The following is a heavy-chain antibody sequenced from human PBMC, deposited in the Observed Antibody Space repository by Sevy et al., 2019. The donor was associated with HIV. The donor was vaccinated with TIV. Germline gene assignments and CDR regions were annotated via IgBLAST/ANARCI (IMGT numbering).Heavy chain of an antibody. CDR2: IEYNGNI. Sequence: SETLSLTCTLSGGSITRLYLNWIRQPPGKGLEWIANIEYNGNIKYNPSLKSGVTLSLDTSKNQLSLRLSSGTAADTDMYYCAGENAWGRGYSWGQGTLVTVSS. CDR3: AGENAWGRGYS. CDR1: GGSITRLY. V-gene: IGHV4-59*08. J-gene: IGHJ4*02. D-gene: IGHD1-26*01.